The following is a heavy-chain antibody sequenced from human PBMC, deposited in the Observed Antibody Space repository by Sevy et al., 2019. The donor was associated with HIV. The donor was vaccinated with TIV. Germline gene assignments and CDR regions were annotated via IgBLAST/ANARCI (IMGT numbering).Heavy chain of an antibody. Sequence: GGSLRLSCAASGFTFNYFNMNWVRQAPGKGLEWVSSISSGSSYIKYADSVQGRFTISRDNAKSSLYLQMNSLSAEDTAVYYCARNWDYYDSSGFSYWGQGTLVTVSS. V-gene: IGHV3-21*06. J-gene: IGHJ4*02. CDR1: GFTFNYFN. D-gene: IGHD3-22*01. CDR3: ARNWDYYDSSGFSY. CDR2: ISSGSSYI.